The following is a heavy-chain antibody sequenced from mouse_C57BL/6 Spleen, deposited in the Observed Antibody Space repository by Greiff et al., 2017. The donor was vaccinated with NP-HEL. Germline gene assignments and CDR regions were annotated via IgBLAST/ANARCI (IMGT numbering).Heavy chain of an antibody. J-gene: IGHJ4*01. CDR2: INPNNGGT. CDR3: ARDYGSSPGYAMDY. V-gene: IGHV1-22*01. Sequence: EVQLQQSGPELVKPGASVKMSCKASGYTFTDYNMHWVKQSHGKSLEWIGYINPNNGGTSYNQKFKGKATLTVNKSSSTAYMELRSLTSEDSAVYYCARDYGSSPGYAMDYWGQRTSVTVSS. CDR1: GYTFTDYN. D-gene: IGHD1-1*01.